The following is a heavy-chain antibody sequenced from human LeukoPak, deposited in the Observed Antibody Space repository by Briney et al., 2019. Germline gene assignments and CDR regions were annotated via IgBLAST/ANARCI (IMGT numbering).Heavy chain of an antibody. CDR2: INHSGST. CDR3: ARGLRSSSWYGGGYFDY. Sequence: SETLSLTCAAYGGSFSGYYWSWIRQPPGQGLEWIGEINHSGSTNYSPSLKSRVTISVDTSKNQFSLKLSSVTAADTAVYYCARGLRSSSWYGGGYFDYWGQGTLVTVSS. D-gene: IGHD6-13*01. V-gene: IGHV4-34*01. CDR1: GGSFSGYY. J-gene: IGHJ4*02.